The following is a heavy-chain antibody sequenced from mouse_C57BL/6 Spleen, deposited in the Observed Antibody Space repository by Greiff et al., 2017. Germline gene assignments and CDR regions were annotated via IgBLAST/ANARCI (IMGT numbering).Heavy chain of an antibody. CDR2: INPSNGGT. J-gene: IGHJ4*01. CDR3: AREDYGDYYAMDY. D-gene: IGHD2-4*01. CDR1: GYTFTSYW. Sequence: QVQLQQPGTELVKPGASVKLSCKASGYTFTSYWMHWVKQRHGQGLEWIGNINPSNGGTNYNEKFKSKATLTVDKSSSTAYMQLSILTSEDSAVYYCAREDYGDYYAMDYWGQGTSVTVSS. V-gene: IGHV1-53*01.